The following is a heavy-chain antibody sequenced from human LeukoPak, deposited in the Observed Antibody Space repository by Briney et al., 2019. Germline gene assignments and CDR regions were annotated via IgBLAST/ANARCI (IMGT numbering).Heavy chain of an antibody. CDR3: AKDVYDCSGGSCPQYYYVMDV. V-gene: IGHV3-30*02. CDR2: ITFGGSEK. CDR1: GFNFHSYG. Sequence: GSLRILCTAFGFNFHSYGMQWVRPAPGKGPGWGSFITFGGSEKYYADSVRGRFTISRDNSKNTLSPQMNSLRAEDTALYYCAKDVYDCSGGSCPQYYYVMDVWGQGTTVTVSS. D-gene: IGHD2-15*01. J-gene: IGHJ6*02.